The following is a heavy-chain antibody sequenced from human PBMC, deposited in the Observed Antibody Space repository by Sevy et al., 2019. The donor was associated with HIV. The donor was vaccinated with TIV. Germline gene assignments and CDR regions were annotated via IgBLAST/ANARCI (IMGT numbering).Heavy chain of an antibody. J-gene: IGHJ4*02. D-gene: IGHD5-18*01. V-gene: IGHV1-8*01. CDR1: GYTFTSYD. CDR3: ARGVAAYSYDFLDY. Sequence: ASVNVSCKASGYTFTSYDINWVRQATGQGLEWMGWMNPNSGNTGYAQKFQGRVTMTRNTSISTAYMELSSLRSEDTAVYYCARGVAAYSYDFLDYWGQGTLVTVSS. CDR2: MNPNSGNT.